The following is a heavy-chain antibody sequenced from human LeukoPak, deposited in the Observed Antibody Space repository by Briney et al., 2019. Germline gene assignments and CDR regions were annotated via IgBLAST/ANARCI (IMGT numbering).Heavy chain of an antibody. J-gene: IGHJ5*02. V-gene: IGHV3-7*01. CDR1: GFTFSSYC. CDR3: ARDFRQDNWFDP. CDR2: IKQGWSEK. Sequence: PGVSLRLSCAASGFTFSSYCVSWLRQAPGKGLEWVANIKQGWSEKYYVDSVKGGFTISRDNAKNSLYLQMNSLRAEDTAVYYCARDFRQDNWFDPWGQGTLVTVSS.